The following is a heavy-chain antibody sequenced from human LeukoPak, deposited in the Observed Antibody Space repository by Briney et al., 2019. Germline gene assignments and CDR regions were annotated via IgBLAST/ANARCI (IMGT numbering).Heavy chain of an antibody. V-gene: IGHV4-4*07. Sequence: SETLSLTCTVSGGSISSDYWSWIRQPAGKGLEWIGRIYGSGSTIYNASLKSRVTMSADTSKNQFSLKLSSVTAADTAVYFCARGRVSSSSWSSTYYYYFYMDVWGKGTTVTVSS. J-gene: IGHJ6*03. CDR2: IYGSGST. CDR1: GGSISSDY. CDR3: ARGRVSSSSWSSTYYYYFYMDV. D-gene: IGHD6-13*01.